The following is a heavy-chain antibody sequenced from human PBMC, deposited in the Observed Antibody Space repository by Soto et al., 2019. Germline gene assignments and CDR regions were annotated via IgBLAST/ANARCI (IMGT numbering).Heavy chain of an antibody. CDR2: LYYNVAT. J-gene: IGHJ4*02. CDR3: ARVPSRDSVDY. Sequence: SETLSLTCTVSGSSFSSSGYYGGWIRQPPGRGLEWIVSLYYNVATHYNPSLKRPVTISPDTSENQFSLMVYSVTAADTATYYFARVPSRDSVDYWGKGPLAPAPQ. V-gene: IGHV4-39*01. CDR1: GSSFSSSGYY.